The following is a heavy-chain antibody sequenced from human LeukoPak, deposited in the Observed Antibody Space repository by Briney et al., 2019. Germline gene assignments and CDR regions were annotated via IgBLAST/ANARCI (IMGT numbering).Heavy chain of an antibody. V-gene: IGHV3-30*02. Sequence: GGSLRLSCAASGFSFSTYGMQWVRQAPGKGLERVAFIQYDGSNKYYAESVKGRFTISRDNSKNTLYLQMNSLRAEDTAVYYCAKEFVVVVAANFDYWGQGTLVTVSS. J-gene: IGHJ4*02. CDR3: AKEFVVVVAANFDY. CDR2: IQYDGSNK. D-gene: IGHD2-15*01. CDR1: GFSFSTYG.